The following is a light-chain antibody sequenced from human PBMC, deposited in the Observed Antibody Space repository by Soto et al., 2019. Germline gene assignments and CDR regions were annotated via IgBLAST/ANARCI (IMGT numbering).Light chain of an antibody. V-gene: IGKV3-20*01. CDR2: GAS. CDR1: QSVRSSY. CDR3: QQYGRSLT. Sequence: EIVLTQSPGTLSLSPGERATLSCRDSQSVRSSYLAWYQQKPGQAPRLLIYGASSRATGIPDRFSGSESGTDFTLTISRLEPEDSAVYYCQQYGRSLTFGGGTKVEIK. J-gene: IGKJ4*01.